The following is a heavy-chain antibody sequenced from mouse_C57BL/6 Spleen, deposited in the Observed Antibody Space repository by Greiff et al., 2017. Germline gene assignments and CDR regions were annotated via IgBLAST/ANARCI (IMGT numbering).Heavy chain of an antibody. V-gene: IGHV8-8*01. CDR1: GFSLSTFGMG. J-gene: IGHJ1*03. D-gene: IGHD1-1*01. CDR3: ARNYYGSQDWYFDV. Sequence: QVTLKESGPGILQPSQTLSLTCSFSGFSLSTFGMGVGWIRQPSGKGLEWLAHIWWDDDKYYNPALKSRLTISKDTSKNQVFLKIANVDTADTATYYCARNYYGSQDWYFDVWGTGTTVTVSS. CDR2: IWWDDDK.